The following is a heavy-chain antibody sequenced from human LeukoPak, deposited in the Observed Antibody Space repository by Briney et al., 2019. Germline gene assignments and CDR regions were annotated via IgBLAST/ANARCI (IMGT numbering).Heavy chain of an antibody. CDR3: ATATVTTSLTNDY. V-gene: IGHV4-34*01. D-gene: IGHD4-17*01. Sequence: PSETLSLTCAVYGGSFSGYYWSWIRQPPGKGLEWIGSIYYSGSTYYNPSLKSRVTISVDTSKNQFSLKLSSVTAADTAVYYCATATVTTSLTNDYWGQGTLVTVSS. CDR2: IYYSGST. CDR1: GGSFSGYY. J-gene: IGHJ4*02.